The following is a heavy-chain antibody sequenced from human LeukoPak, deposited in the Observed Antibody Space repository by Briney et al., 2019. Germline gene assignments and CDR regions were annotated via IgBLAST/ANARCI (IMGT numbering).Heavy chain of an antibody. CDR2: IYPGDSDT. D-gene: IGHD2-15*01. J-gene: IGHJ4*02. Sequence: GESLKISCKGSGYSFTSYWIGWVRQMPGKGLECMGIIYPGDSDTRYSPSFQGQVTFSADKSIRTAYLQWSSLKASDTAMYYCARRFCSGGDCYYLFDYWGQGTLVTVSS. CDR3: ARRFCSGGDCYYLFDY. CDR1: GYSFTSYW. V-gene: IGHV5-51*01.